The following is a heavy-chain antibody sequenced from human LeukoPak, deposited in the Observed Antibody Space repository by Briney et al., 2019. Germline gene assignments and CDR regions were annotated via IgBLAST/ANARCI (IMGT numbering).Heavy chain of an antibody. Sequence: SETLSLTCTVSGGSISSYYWSWIRQPPGKGLEWIGYIYYSGSTNYNPSLKSRVTISVDTSKNQFSLKLSSVTAADTAVYYCARGQVLRYFDWAPPGGANWSDPWGQGTLVTVSS. CDR2: IYYSGST. CDR3: ARGQVLRYFDWAPPGGANWSDP. J-gene: IGHJ5*02. D-gene: IGHD3-9*01. V-gene: IGHV4-59*01. CDR1: GGSISSYY.